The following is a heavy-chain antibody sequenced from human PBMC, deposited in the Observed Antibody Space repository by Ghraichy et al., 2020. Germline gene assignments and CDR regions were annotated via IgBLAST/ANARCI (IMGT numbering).Heavy chain of an antibody. D-gene: IGHD3-10*01. CDR3: AKSFGRRWFGELLRYYFDY. V-gene: IGHV3-23*01. Sequence: GGSLRLSCAASGFTFSSYAMSWVRQAPGKGLEWVSAISGSGGSTYYADSVKGRFTISRDNSKNTLYLQMNSLRAEDTAVYYCAKSFGRRWFGELLRYYFDYWGQGTLVTVSS. J-gene: IGHJ4*02. CDR1: GFTFSSYA. CDR2: ISGSGGST.